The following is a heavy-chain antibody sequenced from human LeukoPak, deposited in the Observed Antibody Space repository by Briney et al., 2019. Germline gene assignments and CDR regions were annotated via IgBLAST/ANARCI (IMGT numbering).Heavy chain of an antibody. D-gene: IGHD1-1*01. V-gene: IGHV3-13*01. CDR1: GFTFSDYD. Sequence: GGSLRLSCAASGFTFSDYDMHWVRQPTGKGLEWVAAIGTAGDTYYTGSVKGRFTISRENAKNSLYLQMNSLSAGDTAVYYCARVAKERVGGVYYFNYWGQGTLATVSS. J-gene: IGHJ4*02. CDR3: ARVAKERVGGVYYFNY. CDR2: IGTAGDT.